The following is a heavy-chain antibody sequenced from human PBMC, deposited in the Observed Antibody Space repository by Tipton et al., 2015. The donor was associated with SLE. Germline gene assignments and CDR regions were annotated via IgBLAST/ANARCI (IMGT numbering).Heavy chain of an antibody. D-gene: IGHD5-24*01. Sequence: QLVQSGGGLVQPGGSLRLSCAASGFTFSSYEMNWVRQAPGKGLEWVSYISSSGSTIYYADSVKGRFTISRDNAKNSLYLQMNSLRAEDTAVYYCARGGEMAPWDAFDIWGQGTMVTVSS. CDR2: ISSSGSTI. CDR3: ARGGEMAPWDAFDI. J-gene: IGHJ3*02. CDR1: GFTFSSYE. V-gene: IGHV3-48*03.